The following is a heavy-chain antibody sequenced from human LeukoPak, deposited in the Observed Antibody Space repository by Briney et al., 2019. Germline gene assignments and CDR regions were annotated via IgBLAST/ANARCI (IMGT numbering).Heavy chain of an antibody. CDR3: ARDGGQLELDY. J-gene: IGHJ4*02. Sequence: SETLSLTCTVPGGSISSYYWSWIRQPAGKGLEWIGRIYTSGSTNYNPSLKSRVTMSVDTSKNQYSLKLSSVTAADTVVYYCARDGGQLELDYWGQGTLVTVSS. CDR2: IYTSGST. V-gene: IGHV4-4*07. D-gene: IGHD1-1*01. CDR1: GGSISSYY.